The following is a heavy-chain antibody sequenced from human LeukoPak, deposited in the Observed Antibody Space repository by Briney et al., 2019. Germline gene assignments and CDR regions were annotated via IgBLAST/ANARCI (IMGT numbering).Heavy chain of an antibody. CDR3: ARGIYSSGYYYYFDF. CDR1: GGSISSGGYS. CDR2: IYHSGNT. J-gene: IGHJ4*02. Sequence: SETLSLTCAVSGGSISSGGYSWSWIRQPPGKGLEWIGYIYHSGNTNYNPSLKSRVSISIDTSKNQFSLKLSSVTAADTAVYYCARGIYSSGYYYYFDFWGQGTLVTVSS. D-gene: IGHD3-22*01. V-gene: IGHV4-61*08.